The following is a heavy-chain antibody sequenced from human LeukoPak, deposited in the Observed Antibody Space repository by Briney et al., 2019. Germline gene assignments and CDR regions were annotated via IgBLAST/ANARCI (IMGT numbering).Heavy chain of an antibody. D-gene: IGHD3-3*01. CDR2: IYYSGST. V-gene: IGHV4-39*01. CDR1: GGSISSSSYY. J-gene: IGHJ4*02. CDR3: ARNPTYYDFWSGPRNFDY. Sequence: PSGTLSLTCTVSGGSISSSSYYWGWIRQPPGKGLEWIGSIYYSGSTYYNPSLKSRVTISVDTSKNQFSLKLSSVTAADTAVYYCARNPTYYDFWSGPRNFDYWGQGTLVTVSS.